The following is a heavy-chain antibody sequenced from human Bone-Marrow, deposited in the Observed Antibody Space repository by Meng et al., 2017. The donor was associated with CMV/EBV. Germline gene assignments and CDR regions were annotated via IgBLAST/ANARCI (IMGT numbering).Heavy chain of an antibody. J-gene: IGHJ4*02. Sequence: GESLKISCAASGFTFDDYGMSWVRQAPGKGLEWVSGINWNGGSTGYADSVKGRFTISRDNAKNSLYLQMNSLRAEDTAVYYCARGLTRSDYWVQGTLDTVSS. CDR1: GFTFDDYG. D-gene: IGHD1-14*01. CDR3: ARGLTRSDY. V-gene: IGHV3-20*04. CDR2: INWNGGST.